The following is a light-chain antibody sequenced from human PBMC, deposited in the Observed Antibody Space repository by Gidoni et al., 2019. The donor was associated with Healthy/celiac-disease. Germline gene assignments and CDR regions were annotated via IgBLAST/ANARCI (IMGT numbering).Light chain of an antibody. CDR3: QQSYSTPFT. J-gene: IGKJ4*01. CDR2: AAS. Sequence: DIQMTQSPSYLSASVGDRVTITCRASQSISSYLNWYQQKPGKDPKLLIYAASSLRSGVPSRFIGSGSGTDFTLTISSLQPEEFATYYCQQSYSTPFTFGGGTKVEIK. V-gene: IGKV1-39*01. CDR1: QSISSY.